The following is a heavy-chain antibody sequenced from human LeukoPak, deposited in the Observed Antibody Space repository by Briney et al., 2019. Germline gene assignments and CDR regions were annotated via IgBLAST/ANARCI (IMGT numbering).Heavy chain of an antibody. J-gene: IGHJ4*02. D-gene: IGHD6-13*01. Sequence: PGGSLRLSCAASGFTFSSYAMHWVRQAPGKGLEWVSLISWDGGKTSYADSVKGRFTISRDNSKNSLYLQMNSLRTEDTAFYCVLQRLSAAFDYWGQGTLVTVSS. CDR2: ISWDGGKT. V-gene: IGHV3-43*01. CDR3: LQRLSAAFDY. CDR1: GFTFSSYA.